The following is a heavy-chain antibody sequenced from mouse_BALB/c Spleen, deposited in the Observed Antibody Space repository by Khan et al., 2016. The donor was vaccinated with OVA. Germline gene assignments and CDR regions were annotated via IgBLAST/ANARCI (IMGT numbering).Heavy chain of an antibody. Sequence: QVQLKESGAELVRPGTSVKMSCKAAGYTFTNYWIGWVKQRPGHGLEWIGDTYPGGGYTNYNEKFKGKATLSADTSSSTAYMQLSGLTSEDSAIYYCSRRGAARDKWDYFECWGQGTTLTVSS. J-gene: IGHJ2*01. CDR3: SRRGAARDKWDYFEC. CDR2: TYPGGGYT. CDR1: GYTFTNYW. D-gene: IGHD3-3*01. V-gene: IGHV1-63*02.